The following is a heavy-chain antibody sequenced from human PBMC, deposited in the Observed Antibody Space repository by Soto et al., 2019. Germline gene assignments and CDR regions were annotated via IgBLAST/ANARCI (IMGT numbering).Heavy chain of an antibody. D-gene: IGHD2-21*02. CDR3: ARTTGAYCGGDCYSEPHYYYYGMDV. CDR2: IYYSGST. Sequence: SSETLSLTCTVSGGSISSGGYYWSWIRQHPGKGLEWIGYIYYSGSTYYNPSLKSRVTISVDTSKNQFSLKLSSVTAADTAVYYCARTTGAYCGGDCYSEPHYYYYGMDVWGQGTTVTVSS. V-gene: IGHV4-31*03. J-gene: IGHJ6*02. CDR1: GGSISSGGYY.